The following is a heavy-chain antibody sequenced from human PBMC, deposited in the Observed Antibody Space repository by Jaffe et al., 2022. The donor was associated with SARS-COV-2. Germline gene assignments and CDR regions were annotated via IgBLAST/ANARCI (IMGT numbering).Heavy chain of an antibody. J-gene: IGHJ4*02. D-gene: IGHD6-6*01. CDR2: INSDGSST. Sequence: EVQLVESGGGLVQPGGSLRLSCAASGFAFSTYWMHWVRQAPGKGLVWVSRINSDGSSTTYTDSVKGRFTISRDNAKNTLYLQMNSLRAEDTAVYYCTVGLGDYWGQGTLVTVSS. V-gene: IGHV3-74*01. CDR1: GFAFSTYW. CDR3: TVGLGDY.